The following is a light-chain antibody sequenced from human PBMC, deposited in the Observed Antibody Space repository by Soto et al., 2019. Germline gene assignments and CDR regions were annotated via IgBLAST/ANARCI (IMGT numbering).Light chain of an antibody. Sequence: IVLKQSPDTLSLSPGERATLSCRASQSVSSSYLAWYQQKPGQAPRLLIYGASSRATGIPDRFSGSGSGTDFTLTISGLRSEDSAVYFCQQYNNWPLLTFGGGTKVDIK. V-gene: IGKV3-20*01. CDR2: GAS. CDR1: QSVSSSY. CDR3: QQYNNWPLLT. J-gene: IGKJ4*01.